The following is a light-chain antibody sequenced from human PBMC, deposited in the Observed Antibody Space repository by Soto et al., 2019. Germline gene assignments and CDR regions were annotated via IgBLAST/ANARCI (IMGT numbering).Light chain of an antibody. CDR2: AAS. Sequence: IQLTQSPPSLSASVGDRVTISCRASQGISSYLAWYQQKPGKAPKLLIYAASTLQSGVPSRLSGSGSGTEFTLTISSLQPDDFATYYCQQYKSYSTFGGGTKVDIK. CDR1: QGISSY. CDR3: QQYKSYST. J-gene: IGKJ4*01. V-gene: IGKV1-9*01.